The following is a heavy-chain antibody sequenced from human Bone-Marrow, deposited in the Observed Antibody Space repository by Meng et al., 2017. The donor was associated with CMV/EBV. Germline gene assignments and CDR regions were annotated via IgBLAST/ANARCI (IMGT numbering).Heavy chain of an antibody. CDR2: INPSGGST. CDR3: ARVRLSSGTDY. J-gene: IGHJ4*02. D-gene: IGHD3-22*01. CDR1: VYTFTSYY. Sequence: ASVKVYCKASVYTFTSYYMHWVRQAPGQGLEWMGIINPSGGSTSYAQKFQGRVTMTRDTSTSTVYMELSSLRSEDTAVYYCARVRLSSGTDYWGQGTLVTVSS. V-gene: IGHV1-46*01.